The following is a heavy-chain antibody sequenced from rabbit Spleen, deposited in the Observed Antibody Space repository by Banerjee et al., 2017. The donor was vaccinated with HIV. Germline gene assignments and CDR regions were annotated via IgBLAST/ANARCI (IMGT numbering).Heavy chain of an antibody. Sequence: QQQLEESGGGLVKPGASLTLTCTASGFTLSSYWMCWVRQAPGKGLEWIACIYVNSDDNTYYASWAKGRFTISKTSSTTVTLQMTSLTAADTATYFCARDGVAGSGPSPFNLWGQGTLVTVS. D-gene: IGHD4-2*01. J-gene: IGHJ3*01. CDR2: IYVNSDDNT. CDR1: GFTLSSYW. V-gene: IGHV1S45*01. CDR3: ARDGVAGSGPSPFNL.